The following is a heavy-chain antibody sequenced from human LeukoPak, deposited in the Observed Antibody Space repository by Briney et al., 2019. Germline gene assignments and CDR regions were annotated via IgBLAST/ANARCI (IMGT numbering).Heavy chain of an antibody. D-gene: IGHD4-23*01. Sequence: PSETLSLTCAVYGGSFSGYYWSWIRQPPGKGLEWIGEINHSGSTNYNPSLKSRVTISVDTSKNQFSLKLSSVTAADTAVYYCARGLDYGGNPLHDAFDIWGQGTMVTVSS. CDR1: GGSFSGYY. V-gene: IGHV4-34*01. J-gene: IGHJ3*02. CDR2: INHSGST. CDR3: ARGLDYGGNPLHDAFDI.